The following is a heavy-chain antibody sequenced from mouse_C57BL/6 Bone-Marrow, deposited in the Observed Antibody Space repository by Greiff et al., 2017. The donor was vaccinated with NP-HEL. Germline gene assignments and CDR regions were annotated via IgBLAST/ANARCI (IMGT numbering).Heavy chain of an antibody. CDR1: GFTFTDYY. CDR3: ARYEGWYFDV. J-gene: IGHJ1*03. V-gene: IGHV7-3*01. CDR2: IRNKANGYTT. Sequence: EVKLMESGGGLVQPGGSLSLSCAASGFTFTDYYMSWVRQPPGKALEWLGFIRNKANGYTTEYSASVKGRFTISRDNSQSILYLQMNALRAEDSATYYCARYEGWYFDVWGTGTTVTVSS.